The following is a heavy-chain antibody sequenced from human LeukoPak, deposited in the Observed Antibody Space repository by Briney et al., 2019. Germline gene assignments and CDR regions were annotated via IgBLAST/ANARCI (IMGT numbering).Heavy chain of an antibody. CDR1: GFTFSSYS. CDR2: ISSSSSTI. D-gene: IGHD1-26*01. V-gene: IGHV3-48*01. CDR3: AKEERVGATPFYFDY. Sequence: PGGSLRLSCAASGFTFSSYSMNWVRQAPGKGLEWVSYISSSSSTIYYADSVKGRFTISRDNSKNTLYLQMNSLRAEDTAVYYCAKEERVGATPFYFDYWGQGTLVTVSS. J-gene: IGHJ4*02.